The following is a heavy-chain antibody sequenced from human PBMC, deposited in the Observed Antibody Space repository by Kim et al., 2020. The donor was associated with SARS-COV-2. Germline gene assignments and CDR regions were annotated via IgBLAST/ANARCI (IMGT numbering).Heavy chain of an antibody. J-gene: IGHJ3*02. CDR2: ITKSSTTI. V-gene: IGHV3-48*02. Sequence: GGSLRLSCATSGFTFSAYDMNWVRQAPGKGLEWLSFITKSSTTIYYADSVEGRFTISRDNAKNSLFLQMNSLRDEDTALYYCVRDRMGGAFDMWGKGKMVTVFS. CDR1: GFTFSAYD. D-gene: IGHD3-16*01. CDR3: VRDRMGGAFDM.